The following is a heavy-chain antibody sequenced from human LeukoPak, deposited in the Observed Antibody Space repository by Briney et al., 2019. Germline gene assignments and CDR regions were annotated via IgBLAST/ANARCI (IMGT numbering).Heavy chain of an antibody. Sequence: HPGRSLRLSCAASGFTFSSYAMLWLRQAPGKGLECVSAISGSGGSTYYADSVKGRFTISRDNSKNTLYLQMNSLRAEDTAVYYCAKDNPSSIAARPDYWGQGTLVTVSS. V-gene: IGHV3-23*01. CDR3: AKDNPSSIAARPDY. J-gene: IGHJ4*02. CDR2: ISGSGGST. D-gene: IGHD6-6*01. CDR1: GFTFSSYA.